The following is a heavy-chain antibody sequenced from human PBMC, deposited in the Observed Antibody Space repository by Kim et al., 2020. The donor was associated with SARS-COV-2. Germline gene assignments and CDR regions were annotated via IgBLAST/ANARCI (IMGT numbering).Heavy chain of an antibody. D-gene: IGHD3-22*01. Sequence: DADAVKGRFTLSRDNAKNSLYLQMNSLGAEDTALYYCARDTWDDSSGYDWGQGTLVTVSS. J-gene: IGHJ4*02. V-gene: IGHV3-20*03. CDR3: ARDTWDDSSGYD.